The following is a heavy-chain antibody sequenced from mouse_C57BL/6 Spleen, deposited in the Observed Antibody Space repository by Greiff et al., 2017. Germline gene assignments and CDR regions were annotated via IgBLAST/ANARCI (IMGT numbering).Heavy chain of an antibody. Sequence: QVQLKQSGAELVMPGASVKLSCKASGYTFTSYWMHWVKQRPGQGLEWIGEIDPSDSYTNYNQKFKGKSTLTVDKSSSTAYMQLSSLTSEDSAVYYCAKGTSQATSFAYWGQGTLVTVSA. D-gene: IGHD3-2*02. CDR2: IDPSDSYT. CDR3: AKGTSQATSFAY. V-gene: IGHV1-69*01. J-gene: IGHJ3*01. CDR1: GYTFTSYW.